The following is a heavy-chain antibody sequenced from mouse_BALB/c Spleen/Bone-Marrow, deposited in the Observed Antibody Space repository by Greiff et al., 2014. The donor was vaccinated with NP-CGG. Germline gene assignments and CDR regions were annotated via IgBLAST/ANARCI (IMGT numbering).Heavy chain of an antibody. CDR2: ISSGGSYT. CDR3: ARQYGNLGVMDY. CDR1: GFTFSRYG. V-gene: IGHV5-6*01. Sequence: VQLQQSGGDLVKPGGSLKLSCAASGFTFSRYGMSWVRQTPDKRLEWVANISSGGSYTYYPDSVEGRFTISRDNAKNTLYLHMSSLKSEDTAMYYCARQYGNLGVMDYWGQGTSVTVSS. J-gene: IGHJ4*01. D-gene: IGHD2-1*01.